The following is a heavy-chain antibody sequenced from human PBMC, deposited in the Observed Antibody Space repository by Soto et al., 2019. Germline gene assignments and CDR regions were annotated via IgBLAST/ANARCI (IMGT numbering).Heavy chain of an antibody. CDR1: GFTFSSYA. CDR3: ARGTVTYHFDY. D-gene: IGHD4-17*01. V-gene: IGHV3-30-3*01. CDR2: ISYDGSNK. Sequence: GGSLRLSCAASGFTFSSYAMHWVRQAPGKGLEWVAVISYDGSNKYYADSVKGRFTISRDNSKNTLYLQMNCLRAEDTAVYYCARGTVTYHFDYWGQGTLVTVSS. J-gene: IGHJ4*02.